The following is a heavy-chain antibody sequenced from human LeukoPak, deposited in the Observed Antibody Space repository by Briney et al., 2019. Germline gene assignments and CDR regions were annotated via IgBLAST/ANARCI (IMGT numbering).Heavy chain of an antibody. V-gene: IGHV1-24*01. CDR3: ATHRPRKPAATPGYSSSWYWFDP. J-gene: IGHJ5*02. CDR2: FVPEDGVT. Sequence: ASLKVSCKVSGYTLTELSMHGVRQAPGKGREWRGAFVPEDGVTIYAHQFQGRVTMTEDTSTDTAYMELSSLRSEDTAVYYCATHRPRKPAATPGYSSSWYWFDPWGQGTLVTVSS. CDR1: GYTLTELS. D-gene: IGHD6-13*01.